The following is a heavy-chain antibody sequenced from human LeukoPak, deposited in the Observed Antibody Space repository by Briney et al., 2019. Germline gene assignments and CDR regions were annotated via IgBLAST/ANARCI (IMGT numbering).Heavy chain of an antibody. J-gene: IGHJ4*02. CDR2: IFYSGST. D-gene: IGHD6-13*01. V-gene: IGHV4-59*01. Sequence: PSETLSLTCTVSGASIRNYYWIWIRQPPGKGLEWIGYIFYSGSTNYNPSLTSRANISVDTSKSHFSLKLSSVTAADTAVYYCARRIPAAGQSSYYFDSWGQGALVTVSS. CDR3: ARRIPAAGQSSYYFDS. CDR1: GASIRNYY.